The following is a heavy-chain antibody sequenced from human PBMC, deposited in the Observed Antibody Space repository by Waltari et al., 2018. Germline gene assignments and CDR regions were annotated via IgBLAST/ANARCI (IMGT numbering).Heavy chain of an antibody. Sequence: QVQLVQSGAEVKKPGSSVKVSCQASGGTFSSYAISWVRQAPGQGLEWMGGIIPIFGTANYAQKFQGRVTITADESTSTAYMELSSLRSEDTAVYYCARDRDYYDSSGYYSCLDYWGQGTLVTVSS. CDR2: IIPIFGTA. V-gene: IGHV1-69*01. J-gene: IGHJ4*02. CDR3: ARDRDYYDSSGYYSCLDY. D-gene: IGHD3-22*01. CDR1: GGTFSSYA.